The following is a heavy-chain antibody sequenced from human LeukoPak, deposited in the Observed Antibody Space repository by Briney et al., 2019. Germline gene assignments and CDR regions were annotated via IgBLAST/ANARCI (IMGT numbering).Heavy chain of an antibody. J-gene: IGHJ4*02. CDR2: IKEDGSEL. CDR1: AFTFSSYW. D-gene: IGHD3-10*01. CDR3: ARDRSYSSFDY. Sequence: GGSLRLSCEASAFTFSSYWMSWVRQAPGKGLEWVANIKEDGSELNYVDSVKGRFTISRDNAKNSLFLQMNSLRVEDTAVYYCARDRSYSSFDYWGQGTLVTVSS. V-gene: IGHV3-7*01.